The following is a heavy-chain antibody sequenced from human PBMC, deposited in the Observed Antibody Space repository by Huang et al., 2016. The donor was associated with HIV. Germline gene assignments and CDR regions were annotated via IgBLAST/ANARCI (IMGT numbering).Heavy chain of an antibody. V-gene: IGHV1-18*01. Sequence: QVQLVQSGAEVKKPGASVKVSCKASGYTFTSYGISWVRQAPGQWLVWMGWISAYNGHTNYAQKLQGRCTMTTETSTSTAYMVLMSLRSDDTAVYYCARDRGAVAGTSPGYWGQGTLVTVSS. CDR3: ARDRGAVAGTSPGY. CDR2: ISAYNGHT. J-gene: IGHJ4*02. D-gene: IGHD6-19*01. CDR1: GYTFTSYG.